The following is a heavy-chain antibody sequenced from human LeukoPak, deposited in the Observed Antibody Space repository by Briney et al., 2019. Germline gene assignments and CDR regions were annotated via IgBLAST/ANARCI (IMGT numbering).Heavy chain of an antibody. V-gene: IGHV6-1*01. Sequence: SQTLSLTCAISGDSVSSNSAAWNWIRQSPSRGLEWLGRTYYRSKWYNDYAVSVKSRITINPDTSKNQFSLQLNSVTPEDTAVYYCARDQSPTYDILTFFDYWGQGTLVTVSS. D-gene: IGHD3-9*01. CDR3: ARDQSPTYDILTFFDY. CDR1: GDSVSSNSAA. J-gene: IGHJ4*02. CDR2: TYYRSKWYN.